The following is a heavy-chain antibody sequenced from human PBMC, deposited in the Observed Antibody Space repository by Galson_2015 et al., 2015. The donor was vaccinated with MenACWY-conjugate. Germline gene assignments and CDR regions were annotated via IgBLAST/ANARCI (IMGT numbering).Heavy chain of an antibody. J-gene: IGHJ6*03. Sequence: SLRLSCAASGFIFSTYGMHWVRQAPGKGLEWVALIRYDGSSEYYADSVKGRFTISRDNSKNTLYLQMDRLRPEDTAVYYCACMPGEDGLNDSSHSSMDVEGKGTTVPVPS. D-gene: IGHD2-8*01. V-gene: IGHV3-30*02. CDR3: ACMPGEDGLNDSSHSSMDV. CDR1: GFIFSTYG. CDR2: IRYDGSSE.